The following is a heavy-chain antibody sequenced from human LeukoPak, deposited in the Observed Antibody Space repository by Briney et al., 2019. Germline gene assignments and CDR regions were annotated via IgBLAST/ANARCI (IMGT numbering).Heavy chain of an antibody. V-gene: IGHV3-23*01. Sequence: GGSLRLSCGAFGFTFSNYALIWVRQAPGKGLEWVSAITGSGGRTYYTNSVKGRFTISRDNSRNTLFLQMNSLRVEDTAVYYCAKDPNCDYIGAFDFWSQGTMVTVSA. CDR3: AKDPNCDYIGAFDF. J-gene: IGHJ3*01. CDR1: GFTFSNYA. D-gene: IGHD4-11*01. CDR2: ITGSGGRT.